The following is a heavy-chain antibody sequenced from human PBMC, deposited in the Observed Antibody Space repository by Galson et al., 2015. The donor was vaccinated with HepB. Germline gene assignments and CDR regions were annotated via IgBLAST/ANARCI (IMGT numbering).Heavy chain of an antibody. D-gene: IGHD4-17*01. CDR3: ARGKFDGDLYNWFDF. Sequence: SLRLSCAASGFTFSNYGMHWVRQAPGKGLEWVAVIWHDGVKKYSADSVKGRFSISRDNSKSTLYLQMNSLRIEDMGIYYCARGKFDGDLYNWFDFWGQGTLVTVSS. CDR1: GFTFSNYG. CDR2: IWHDGVKK. J-gene: IGHJ5*01. V-gene: IGHV3-33*01.